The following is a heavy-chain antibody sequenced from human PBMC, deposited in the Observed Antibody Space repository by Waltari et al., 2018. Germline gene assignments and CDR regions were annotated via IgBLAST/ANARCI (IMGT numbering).Heavy chain of an antibody. V-gene: IGHV4-39*01. CDR2: INYRGTT. J-gene: IGHJ4*02. D-gene: IGHD2-8*02. Sequence: QLQLQESGPGLVKPSETLSLTCTVSGCSIPSDPYYWSWIRQPPGKGLEWIASINYRGTTYYNPSLKSGVIISIDTSKNQFSLELNSVTAADTAVYYCARYWVSGGFHFDYWGQGALVTVSS. CDR3: ARYWVSGGFHFDY. CDR1: GCSIPSDPYY.